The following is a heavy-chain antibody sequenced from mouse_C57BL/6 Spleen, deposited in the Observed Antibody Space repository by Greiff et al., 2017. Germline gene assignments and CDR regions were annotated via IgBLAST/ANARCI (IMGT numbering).Heavy chain of an antibody. V-gene: IGHV1-4*01. Sequence: VQLQQSGAELARPGASVKMSCKASGYTFTSYTMHWVKQRPGQGLEWIGYINPSSGYTKYNQKFKDKATLTADKSSSTAYRQLSSLTSEDSAVDYWARTDYYGSSYFDYWGQGTTRTVSS. CDR3: ARTDYYGSSYFDY. CDR1: GYTFTSYT. CDR2: INPSSGYT. D-gene: IGHD1-1*01. J-gene: IGHJ2*01.